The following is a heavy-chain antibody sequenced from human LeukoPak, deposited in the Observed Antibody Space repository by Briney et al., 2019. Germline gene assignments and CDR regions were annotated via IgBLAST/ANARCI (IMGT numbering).Heavy chain of an antibody. D-gene: IGHD3-3*01. Sequence: ASVKVSCKASGGTFSSYAISWVRQAPGQGLEWMGGIIPIFGTANYAQKFQGRVTITADEFTSTAYMELSSLGSEDTAVYYCARSVYYDFWSGYSYYYGMDVWGQGTTVTVSS. V-gene: IGHV1-69*13. CDR3: ARSVYYDFWSGYSYYYGMDV. CDR2: IIPIFGTA. CDR1: GGTFSSYA. J-gene: IGHJ6*02.